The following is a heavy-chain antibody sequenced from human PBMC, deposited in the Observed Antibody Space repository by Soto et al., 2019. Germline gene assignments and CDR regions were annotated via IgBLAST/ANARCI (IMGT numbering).Heavy chain of an antibody. Sequence: GGSLRLSCAASGFTFDDYAMHWVRQAPGKGLEWVSGISWNSGSIGYADSVKGRFTISRDNAKNSLYLQMNSLRAEDTALYYCAKDIFKGYSSSSRAFDIWGQGTMVTVSS. CDR3: AKDIFKGYSSSSRAFDI. CDR1: GFTFDDYA. V-gene: IGHV3-9*01. CDR2: ISWNSGSI. D-gene: IGHD6-6*01. J-gene: IGHJ3*02.